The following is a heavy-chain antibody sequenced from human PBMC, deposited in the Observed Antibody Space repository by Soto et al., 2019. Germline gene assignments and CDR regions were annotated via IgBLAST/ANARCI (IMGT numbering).Heavy chain of an antibody. CDR1: GFTFSSYG. CDR2: IWYDGSNK. V-gene: IGHV3-33*01. J-gene: IGHJ6*03. D-gene: IGHD3-3*01. CDR3: ARGGRGFLSGYYPLQYYYMDV. Sequence: QVQLVESGGGVVQPGRSLRLSCAASGFTFSSYGMHWVRQAPGKGLEWVAVIWYDGSNKYYADSVKGRFTISRDNSKNPVDLQMNSLRAEDTALYYWARGGRGFLSGYYPLQYYYMDVWGKGTTVTVSS.